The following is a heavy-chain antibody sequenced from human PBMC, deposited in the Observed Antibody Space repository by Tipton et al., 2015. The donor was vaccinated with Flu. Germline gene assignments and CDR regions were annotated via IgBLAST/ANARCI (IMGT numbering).Heavy chain of an antibody. J-gene: IGHJ6*02. V-gene: IGHV4-39*07. CDR1: GGSISSSTSY. D-gene: IGHD1-1*01. Sequence: TLSLTCTVSGGSISSSTSYWGWIRQPPGKGLEWIATIYYSGTTYYNPSLKSRVTISVDSSKNEFSLTLASLTAADTAVYYCARDLWNDRRAYYYYGVDVWDQGP. CDR3: ARDLWNDRRAYYYYGVDV. CDR2: IYYSGTT.